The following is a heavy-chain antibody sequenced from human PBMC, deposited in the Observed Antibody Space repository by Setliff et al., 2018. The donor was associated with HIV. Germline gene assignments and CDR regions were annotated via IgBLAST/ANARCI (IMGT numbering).Heavy chain of an antibody. Sequence: GGSLRLSCVVSGFTFSRYSMNWVRQAPGKGLEWVSHISSGSSTIYYADSVKGRFTISRDNAKNSMYLQMNSLRVEDTATYYCARDGYSYGFFDYWGQGTLVTVSS. D-gene: IGHD5-18*01. CDR2: ISSGSSTI. CDR3: ARDGYSYGFFDY. J-gene: IGHJ4*02. V-gene: IGHV3-48*01. CDR1: GFTFSRYS.